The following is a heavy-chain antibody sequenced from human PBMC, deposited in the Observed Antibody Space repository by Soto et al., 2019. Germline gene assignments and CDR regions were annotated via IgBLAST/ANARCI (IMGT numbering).Heavy chain of an antibody. V-gene: IGHV1-69*06. CDR3: ESSWARLNWFDP. J-gene: IGHJ5*02. Sequence: SVKVSCKASGYTFTSYYMHWVRQAPGQGLEWMGGIIPIFGTANYAQKFQGRVTITADKSTSTDYMELSSLRSEDTAVYYCESSWARLNWFDPWGQGTLVTVSS. D-gene: IGHD3-16*01. CDR2: IIPIFGTA. CDR1: GYTFTSYY.